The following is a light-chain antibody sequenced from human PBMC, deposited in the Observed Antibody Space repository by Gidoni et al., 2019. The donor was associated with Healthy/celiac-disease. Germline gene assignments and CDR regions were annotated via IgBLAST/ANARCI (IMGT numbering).Light chain of an antibody. CDR1: SSDVGSYNL. CDR3: CSYAGSSTPSV. J-gene: IGLJ1*01. V-gene: IGLV2-23*02. CDR2: EVS. Sequence: QSALTQPASVSGSPGQSITISCTGTSSDVGSYNLVSWYQQHTGKAPKLMIYEVSKRPSGVSNRFSGSKSGNTASLTISGLQAEDEADYYCCSYAGSSTPSVFGTGTKVTVL.